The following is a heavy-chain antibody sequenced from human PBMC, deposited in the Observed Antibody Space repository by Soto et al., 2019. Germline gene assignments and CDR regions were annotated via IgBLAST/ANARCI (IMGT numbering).Heavy chain of an antibody. CDR3: ARTKGIAVAGTSRYNWFDP. V-gene: IGHV4-61*01. J-gene: IGHJ5*02. Sequence: SETLSLTCTVSGGSVSSGSYYWSWIRQPPGKGLEWIGYISYSGKTNYNPSLKSRVTISVDTSKTQFSLKLSSVTTADTAVYYCARTKGIAVAGTSRYNWFDPWGHGTLVTVSS. D-gene: IGHD6-19*01. CDR2: ISYSGKT. CDR1: GGSVSSGSYY.